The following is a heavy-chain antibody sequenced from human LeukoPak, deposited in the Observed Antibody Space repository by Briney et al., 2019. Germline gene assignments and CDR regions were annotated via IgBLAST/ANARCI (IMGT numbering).Heavy chain of an antibody. CDR2: IKSKTDGGTT. CDR3: TTDRYYYDSSGYYYYY. Sequence: GGSLRLSCAASGFTFSNAWMSWVRQAPGKGLEWVGRIKSKTDGGTTDYAPPVKGRFTISRDDSRNTLYLQMNSLKTEDTAVYYCTTDRYYYDSSGYYYYYWGQGTLVTVSS. V-gene: IGHV3-15*01. CDR1: GFTFSNAW. D-gene: IGHD3-22*01. J-gene: IGHJ4*02.